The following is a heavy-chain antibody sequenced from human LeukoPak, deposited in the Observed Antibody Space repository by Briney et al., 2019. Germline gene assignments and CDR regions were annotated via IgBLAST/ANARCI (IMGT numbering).Heavy chain of an antibody. J-gene: IGHJ4*02. V-gene: IGHV4-38-2*01. CDR1: GYSISSGYY. CDR2: IYHSRST. CDR3: ARRTVTTSYFDY. Sequence: PSETLSLTCAASGYSISSGYYWGWIRQPPGKRVGWIGSIYHSRSTYYNPSLKSRVTISVDTSKNQFSLKLSSVTAADTAVYYCARRTVTTSYFDYWGQGTLVTVSS. D-gene: IGHD4-11*01.